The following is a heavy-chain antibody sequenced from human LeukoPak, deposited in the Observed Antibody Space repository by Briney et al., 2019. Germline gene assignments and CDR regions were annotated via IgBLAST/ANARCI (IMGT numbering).Heavy chain of an antibody. CDR3: AVHSSSWYYFDY. Sequence: GGSLRLSCAASGFTVSSNYMSWVRQAPGKGLEWVSVIYSGGSTYYADSVKGRFTISRDNPKNTLNLQMNSLRAEDTAVYYCAVHSSSWYYFDYWGQGTLVTVSS. J-gene: IGHJ4*02. CDR2: IYSGGST. V-gene: IGHV3-53*01. CDR1: GFTVSSNY. D-gene: IGHD6-13*01.